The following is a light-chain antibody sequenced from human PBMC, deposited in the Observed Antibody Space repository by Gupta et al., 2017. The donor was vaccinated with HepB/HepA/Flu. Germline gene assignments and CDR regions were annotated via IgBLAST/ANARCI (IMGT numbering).Light chain of an antibody. Sequence: QPASVSGSPGQSITISCTGTSSDVGGYNYVSWYQQHPGKAPKLMICDVSNRPSGVSNRFSGSKSGNTASLTISGLQAEDEADYYCNSYTSSSTFVFGTGIKVTVL. CDR2: DVS. J-gene: IGLJ1*01. V-gene: IGLV2-14*03. CDR1: SSDVGGYNY. CDR3: NSYTSSSTFV.